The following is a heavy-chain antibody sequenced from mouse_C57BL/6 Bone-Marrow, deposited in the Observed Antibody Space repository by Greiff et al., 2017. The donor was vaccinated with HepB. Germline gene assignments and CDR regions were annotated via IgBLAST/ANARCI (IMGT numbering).Heavy chain of an antibody. J-gene: IGHJ2*01. V-gene: IGHV1-64*01. CDR1: GYTFTSYW. D-gene: IGHD1-1*01. Sequence: QVQLQQPGAELVKPGASVKLSCKASGYTFTSYWVHWVKQRPGQGLEWIGMIYPYSGSTNYNEKFKSKATLTVDKSSSTTYMQLSSLTSEDSAVYYCARFITTVVATRFDYWGQGTTLTVSS. CDR3: ARFITTVVATRFDY. CDR2: IYPYSGST.